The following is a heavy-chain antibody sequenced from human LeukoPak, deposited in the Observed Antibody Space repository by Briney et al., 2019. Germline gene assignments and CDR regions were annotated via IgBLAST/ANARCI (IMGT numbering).Heavy chain of an antibody. CDR2: ISGDGNAK. CDR3: ARDYVYAFDY. J-gene: IGHJ4*02. V-gene: IGHV3-48*01. D-gene: IGHD2/OR15-2a*01. Sequence: GGSLRLSCAASGFSFSSYSINWVRQAPGKGLEWVSYISGDGNAKHYADSVKGRFTISRDNAKNALYLQMNSLRAEDTAVYFCARDYVYAFDYWGQGTLVTVSS. CDR1: GFSFSSYS.